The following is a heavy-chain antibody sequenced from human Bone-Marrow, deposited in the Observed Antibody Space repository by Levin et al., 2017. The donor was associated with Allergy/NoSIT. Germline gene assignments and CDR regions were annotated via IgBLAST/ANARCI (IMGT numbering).Heavy chain of an antibody. Sequence: ASVKVSCKASGYTFTSSDITWVRQATGQGLEYMGWMNPNSGTTGYAEKFLGRVNMTRSTSISTAYMELSSLRSEDTAIYYCARGKYFLYSWGQGTLVTVSS. CDR3: ARGKYFLYS. J-gene: IGHJ5*02. CDR2: MNPNSGTT. V-gene: IGHV1-8*01. CDR1: GYTFTSSD. D-gene: IGHD3-9*01.